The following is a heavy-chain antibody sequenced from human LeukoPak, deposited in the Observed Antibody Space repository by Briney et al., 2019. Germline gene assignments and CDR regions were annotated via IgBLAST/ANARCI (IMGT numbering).Heavy chain of an antibody. J-gene: IGHJ3*02. CDR1: ALTFTNYA. CDR2: ISPSDTDT. CDR3: ARRAYNWGAFDI. V-gene: IGHV3-23*01. D-gene: IGHD5-24*01. Sequence: GGSLRLSCAASALTFTNYAMNWVRQAPGKGLEWVSTISPSDTDTYYADSVKGRFTISRDISKDTLYLHMNSLRAEDTAVYYCARRAYNWGAFDIWGQGTMVTVSS.